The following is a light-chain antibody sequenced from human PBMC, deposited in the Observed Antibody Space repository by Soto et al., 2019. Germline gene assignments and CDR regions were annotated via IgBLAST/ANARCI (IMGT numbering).Light chain of an antibody. CDR2: ASS. V-gene: IGKV1-39*01. J-gene: IGKJ4*01. Sequence: DIQMTQSPSSLSASVGDRVTITCRASQSISSYLDWYQQKPGKAPKLLIYASSSLQSGAPSRFSGSGSGTNFTLTISSLQTEAFATYYCQQSYSTPLTFGRGTKVEIK. CDR3: QQSYSTPLT. CDR1: QSISSY.